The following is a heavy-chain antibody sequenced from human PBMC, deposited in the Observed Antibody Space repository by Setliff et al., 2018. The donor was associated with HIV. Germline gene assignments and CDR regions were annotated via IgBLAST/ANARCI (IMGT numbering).Heavy chain of an antibody. CDR1: GGSITGHY. D-gene: IGHD4-4*01. J-gene: IGHJ4*02. CDR2: IHYSGSS. V-gene: IGHV4-59*11. Sequence: PSETLSLTCTVSGGSITGHYWSWIRQPPGKGLEWIGYIHYSGSSNYNPSLKSRVTISVDRSKNQFSLKLTSVSAADTAMYYCARGLNSRLQDRTWGQGTLVTVSS. CDR3: ARGLNSRLQDRT.